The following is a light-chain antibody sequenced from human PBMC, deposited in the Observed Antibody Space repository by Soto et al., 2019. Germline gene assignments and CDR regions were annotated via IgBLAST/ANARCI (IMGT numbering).Light chain of an antibody. CDR1: QSVSIY. Sequence: EIVLTRSPATLSLSPGERATLSCRASQSVSIYLAWYQQKPGQAPRLLIYDASNRATGIPARFSGSGSGTDFTLTISSLEPEDFAVYYCQQRVDWLTFGGGTRVEIK. V-gene: IGKV3-11*01. J-gene: IGKJ4*01. CDR3: QQRVDWLT. CDR2: DAS.